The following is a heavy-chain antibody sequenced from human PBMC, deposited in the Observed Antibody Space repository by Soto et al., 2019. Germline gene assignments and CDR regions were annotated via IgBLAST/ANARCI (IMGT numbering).Heavy chain of an antibody. Sequence: GASVKVSCKASGYTFTSYAMHWVRQAPGQRLEWMGWINAGNGNTKYSQKFQGRVTITRDTSASTAYMELSSLRSEDTAVYYCARLGIAAAGLSYYYYVMDVWGQGTTVTVSS. CDR1: GYTFTSYA. CDR2: INAGNGNT. CDR3: ARLGIAAAGLSYYYYVMDV. J-gene: IGHJ6*02. V-gene: IGHV1-3*01. D-gene: IGHD6-13*01.